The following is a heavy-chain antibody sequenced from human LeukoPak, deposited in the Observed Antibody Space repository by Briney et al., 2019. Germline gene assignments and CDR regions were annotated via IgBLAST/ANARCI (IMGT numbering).Heavy chain of an antibody. CDR2: ISGSGDST. V-gene: IGHV3-23*01. Sequence: PGGSLRLSCAVSGFTFSSHGINWVRQAPGKGLEWVSGISGSGDSTYYADSVKGRFTISRDNSKNTLYLQMNSLRAEDTAVYHCGRGDYHNYYMDVWGKGTTVTISS. CDR1: GFTFSSHG. CDR3: GRGDYHNYYMDV. D-gene: IGHD5-24*01. J-gene: IGHJ6*03.